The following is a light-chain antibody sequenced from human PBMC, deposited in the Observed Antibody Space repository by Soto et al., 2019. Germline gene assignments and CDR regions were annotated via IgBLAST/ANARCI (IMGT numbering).Light chain of an antibody. V-gene: IGKV3-20*01. CDR2: GAS. Sequence: EIVLTQSPGTLSLSPGERATLSCRASPSVSGSNLAWYQQKPGQAPRLVIYGASSRATGIPDRFSGSGSGTDFTLTISRLEPEDFAVYYCQQYNNWITFGQGTRLEI. CDR3: QQYNNWIT. J-gene: IGKJ5*01. CDR1: PSVSGSN.